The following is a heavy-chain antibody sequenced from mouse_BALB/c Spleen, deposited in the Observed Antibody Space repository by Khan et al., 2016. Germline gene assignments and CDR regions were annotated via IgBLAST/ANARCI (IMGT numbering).Heavy chain of an antibody. V-gene: IGHV2-6-7*01. CDR3: ARYYDYDGGFAY. CDR2: IWGDGST. J-gene: IGHJ3*01. D-gene: IGHD2-4*01. CDR1: GFSLTGFS. Sequence: VQLQESGPGLVAPSQSLSITCTVSGFSLTGFSVNWVRQPPGKALEWLGMIWGDGSTDYNSGLKSRLSFSNDDSKSQVCLKINSLQTDDTARYFCARYYDYDGGFAYWGRGTLVTVSA.